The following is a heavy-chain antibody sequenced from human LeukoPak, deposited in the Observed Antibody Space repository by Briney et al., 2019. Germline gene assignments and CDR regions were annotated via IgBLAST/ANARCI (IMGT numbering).Heavy chain of an antibody. D-gene: IGHD6-6*01. CDR3: ARGPNSNWSGLDF. CDR2: ISPTGSTT. Sequence: GGSLRLSCTASGFSFSGHWMHWARQLPGKGLVWVSRISPTGSTTSHADSVKGRFTVSRDNAKNTLYLQVNNLRAEDTAVYYCARGPNSNWSGLDFWGQGTLLTVSS. V-gene: IGHV3-74*01. J-gene: IGHJ4*02. CDR1: GFSFSGHW.